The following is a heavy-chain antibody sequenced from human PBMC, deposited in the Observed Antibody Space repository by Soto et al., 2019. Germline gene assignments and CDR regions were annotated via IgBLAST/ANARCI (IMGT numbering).Heavy chain of an antibody. CDR3: ARGLGHYSYALDV. CDR2: IWYDGSKT. CDR1: GFTFSSYG. J-gene: IGHJ6*02. V-gene: IGHV3-33*01. Sequence: QVQVVESGGGVVQPGRSLRLSCAASGFTFSSYGMHWVRQAPGKGLEWVALIWYDGSKTYYADPVKGRFTISRDNSKNTMDLRMNSLGAEDTAVYYCARGLGHYSYALDVWGQGTTVTVSS.